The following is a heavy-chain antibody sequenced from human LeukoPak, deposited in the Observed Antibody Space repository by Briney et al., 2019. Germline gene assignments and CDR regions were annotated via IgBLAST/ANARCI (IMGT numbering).Heavy chain of an antibody. D-gene: IGHD2-15*01. CDR3: ASRYCTDSNGYSFDY. V-gene: IGHV3-21*01. CDR2: ISGSATSI. Sequence: GGSLRLSCAASGFTFSTYAMNWVRQAPGKGLEWVSSISGSATSIFYADSVKGRFTVSRDNAKNSLYLQMNSLRAEDTAVYYCASRYCTDSNGYSFDYWGQGTLVTVSS. J-gene: IGHJ4*02. CDR1: GFTFSTYA.